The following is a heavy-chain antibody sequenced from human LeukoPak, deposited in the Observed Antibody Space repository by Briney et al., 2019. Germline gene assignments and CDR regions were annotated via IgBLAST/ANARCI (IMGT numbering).Heavy chain of an antibody. CDR3: AGDRNYYDSSGYYYVRGRYWFDP. D-gene: IGHD3-22*01. CDR1: GGSISSSSYY. V-gene: IGHV4-39*07. CDR2: IYYSGST. Sequence: SETLSLTCTVSGGSISSSSYYWGWIRQPPGKGLEWIGSIYYSGSTYYNPSLKSRVTISVDTSKNQFSLKLSSVTAADTAVYHCAGDRNYYDSSGYYYVRGRYWFDPWGQGTLVTVSS. J-gene: IGHJ5*02.